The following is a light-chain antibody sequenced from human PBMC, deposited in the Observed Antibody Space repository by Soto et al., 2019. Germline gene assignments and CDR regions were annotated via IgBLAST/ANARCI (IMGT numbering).Light chain of an antibody. Sequence: QSVLTQSPSASASLGASVTLTCTLSSGHSSYAIAWHQQQPDKGPRYLMKVNSDGSHSKGDGIPDRFSASSSGAERYLTIASLQSEDEADYYCQTWDTGIYVVFGGGTKLTVL. J-gene: IGLJ2*01. V-gene: IGLV4-69*01. CDR3: QTWDTGIYVV. CDR1: SGHSSYA. CDR2: VNSDGSH.